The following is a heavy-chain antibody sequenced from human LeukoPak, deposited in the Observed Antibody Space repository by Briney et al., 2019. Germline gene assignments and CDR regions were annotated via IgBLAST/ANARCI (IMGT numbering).Heavy chain of an antibody. Sequence: SETLSLTCTVSGGSISSYYWSWIRQPAGKGLEWIGRIYTSGSTNYNPSLTSRVTMSVDTSKNQFSLKLSSVTAADTAVYYCARVGSDYYGSGSYFLFDYWGQGTLVTVS. CDR1: GGSISSYY. CDR2: IYTSGST. CDR3: ARVGSDYYGSGSYFLFDY. V-gene: IGHV4-4*07. J-gene: IGHJ4*02. D-gene: IGHD3-10*01.